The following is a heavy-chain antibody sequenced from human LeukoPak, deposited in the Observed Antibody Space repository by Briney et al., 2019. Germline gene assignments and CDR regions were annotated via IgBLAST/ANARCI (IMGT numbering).Heavy chain of an antibody. CDR2: IYYSGST. V-gene: IGHV4-39*07. CDR3: ARVANSGSYWEGLQDAFDI. Sequence: SETLSLTCTVSGGSISSSSYYWGWIRQPPGKGLEWIGSIYYSGSTYYNPSLKSRVTISVDKSKNQFSLKLSSVTAADTAVYYCARVANSGSYWEGLQDAFDIWGQGTMVTVSS. D-gene: IGHD1-26*01. CDR1: GGSISSSSYY. J-gene: IGHJ3*02.